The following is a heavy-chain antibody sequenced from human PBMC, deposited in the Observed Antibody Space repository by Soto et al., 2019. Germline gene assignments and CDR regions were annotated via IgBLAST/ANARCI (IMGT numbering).Heavy chain of an antibody. CDR2: IYYSGRS. J-gene: IGHJ6*02. Sequence: QVQLQESGPGLVKPSETLSLTCTVSGGSISSYYWSWIRQPPGKGLEWIGCIYYSGRSNYNPSLKSRVTASVDTSKNQFSLNLSSVTAADPAVYYCARAPSLYGMDVWGQGTTVTVSS. V-gene: IGHV4-59*01. CDR3: ARAPSLYGMDV. CDR1: GGSISSYY.